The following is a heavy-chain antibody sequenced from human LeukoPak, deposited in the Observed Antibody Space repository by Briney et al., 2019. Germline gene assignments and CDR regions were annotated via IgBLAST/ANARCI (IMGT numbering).Heavy chain of an antibody. Sequence: SETLSLTCTVSGGSISSGDYYWSWIRQPPGKGLEWIGYIYYSGSTYYNPSLKSRVTISVDTSKNQFSLKLSSVTAADTAVYYCAREEWSGSGRYYRGQGNLGTVSP. CDR3: AREEWSGSGRYY. D-gene: IGHD3-10*01. J-gene: IGHJ4*02. V-gene: IGHV4-30-4*01. CDR1: GGSISSGDYY. CDR2: IYYSGST.